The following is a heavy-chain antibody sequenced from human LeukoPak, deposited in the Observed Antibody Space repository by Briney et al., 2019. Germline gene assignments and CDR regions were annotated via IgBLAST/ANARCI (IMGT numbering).Heavy chain of an antibody. CDR2: ISGSGGST. D-gene: IGHD2-21*02. CDR3: AKARGRYCGGDCPLHI. J-gene: IGHJ3*02. Sequence: QPGGSLRLSCAASGFTFSSYAMSWVRQAPGKGLEWVSAISGSGGSTYYADSVKGRSTISRGNSKNTLYLQMNSLRAEDTAVYYCAKARGRYCGGDCPLHIWGQGTMVTVSS. CDR1: GFTFSSYA. V-gene: IGHV3-23*01.